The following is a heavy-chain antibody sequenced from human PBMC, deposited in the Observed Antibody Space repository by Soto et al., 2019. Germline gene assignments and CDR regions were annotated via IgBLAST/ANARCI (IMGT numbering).Heavy chain of an antibody. V-gene: IGHV1-18*04. CDR3: SRDRYFLSGYYTGYYYYGMDV. Sequence: QVQLVQSGAEVKKPGASVKVSCKASGYTFTSYGISWVRQAPGQGLEWMGWISAYNGNTNYAQKLQGRVTMTTDTSTSTAYMELRSLRSDDTAVYYCSRDRYFLSGYYTGYYYYGMDVWGQGTTVTVSS. J-gene: IGHJ6*02. CDR1: GYTFTSYG. D-gene: IGHD3-3*01. CDR2: ISAYNGNT.